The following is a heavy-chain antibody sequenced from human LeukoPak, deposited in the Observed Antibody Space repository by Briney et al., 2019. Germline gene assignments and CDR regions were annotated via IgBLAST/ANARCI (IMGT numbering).Heavy chain of an antibody. CDR2: IYYSGST. J-gene: IGHJ4*02. CDR3: ARGDYFDY. CDR1: GGSISSSNYY. D-gene: IGHD3-16*01. Sequence: PSETLSLTCTVSGGSISSSNYYWGWIRQPPGKGLEWIGSIYYSGSTYYNPSLKSRVTISVDTSKNQFSLKLSSVTAADTAVYYCARGDYFDYWGQGTLVTVSS. V-gene: IGHV4-39*01.